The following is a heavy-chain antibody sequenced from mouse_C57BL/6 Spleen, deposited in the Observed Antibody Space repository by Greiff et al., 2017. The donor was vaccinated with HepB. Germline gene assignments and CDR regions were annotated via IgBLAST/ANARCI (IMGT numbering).Heavy chain of an antibody. Sequence: QVQLQQPGAELVRPGTSVKLSCKASGYTFTSYWMHWVKQRPGQGLEWIGVIDPSDSYTNYNQKFKGKATLTVDTSSSTAYMQLSSLTSEDSAVYYCARDDYDGCFAYWGQGTLVTVSA. CDR2: IDPSDSYT. CDR1: GYTFTSYW. V-gene: IGHV1-59*01. J-gene: IGHJ3*01. D-gene: IGHD2-4*01. CDR3: ARDDYDGCFAY.